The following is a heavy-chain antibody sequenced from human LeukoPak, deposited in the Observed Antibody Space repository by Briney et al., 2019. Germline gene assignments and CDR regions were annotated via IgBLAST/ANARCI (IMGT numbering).Heavy chain of an antibody. CDR1: RFMFSDYW. CDR2: IKQDGSEK. CDR3: TRDTGYCSGGGCYHYYMDV. J-gene: IGHJ6*03. D-gene: IGHD2-15*01. V-gene: IGHV3-7*01. Sequence: PGGSLRLSCAASRFMFSDYWMSWVRQAPGKGLEWVANIKQDGSEKYYVGSVKGRFTISRDNAKNSVYLQMNSLRAEDTAVYYCTRDTGYCSGGGCYHYYMDVWRKGTKVNVT.